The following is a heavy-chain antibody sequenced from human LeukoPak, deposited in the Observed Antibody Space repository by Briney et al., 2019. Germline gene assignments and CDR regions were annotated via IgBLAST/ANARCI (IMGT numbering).Heavy chain of an antibody. CDR1: GFTFSSYA. CDR2: ISGSGGST. D-gene: IGHD2-2*01. J-gene: IGHJ6*04. CDR3: AKDCRCSSTSYYASSCYYYYGMDV. Sequence: PGGSLRLSCAASGFTFSSYAMSWVRQAPGKGLEWVSAISGSGGSTYYADPVKGRFTISRDNSKNTLYLQMNSLRAEDTAVYYCAKDCRCSSTSYYASSCYYYYGMDVWGKGTTVTVSS. V-gene: IGHV3-23*01.